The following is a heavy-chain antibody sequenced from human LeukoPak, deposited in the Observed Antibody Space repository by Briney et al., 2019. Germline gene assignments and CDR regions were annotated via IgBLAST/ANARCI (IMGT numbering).Heavy chain of an antibody. V-gene: IGHV3-15*01. CDR3: AKKLYGPDY. D-gene: IGHD4-17*01. Sequence: GGSLRLSCAASGFTFSNTWMSWVRQAPGKGLELVGRIKSKTDGGTTDYAAPVKGRFTISRDNSKNTLYLQMNSLRAEDTAVYYCAKKLYGPDYWGQGTLVTVSS. CDR1: GFTFSNTW. CDR2: IKSKTDGGTT. J-gene: IGHJ4*02.